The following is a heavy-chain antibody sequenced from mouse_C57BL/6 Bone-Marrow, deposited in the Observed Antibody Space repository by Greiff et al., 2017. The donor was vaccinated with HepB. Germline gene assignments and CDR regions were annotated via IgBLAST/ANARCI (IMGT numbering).Heavy chain of an antibody. CDR1: GFTFSSYA. CDR2: ISDGGSYT. J-gene: IGHJ3*01. V-gene: IGHV5-4*03. CDR3: AGYGSSHWFAY. D-gene: IGHD1-1*01. Sequence: EVKLVESGGGLVKPGGSLKLSCAASGFTFSSYAMSWVRQTPEKRLEWVATISDGGSYTYYPDNVKGRFTISRDNAKNNLYLQMSHLKSEDTAMYYCAGYGSSHWFAYWGKGTLVTVSA.